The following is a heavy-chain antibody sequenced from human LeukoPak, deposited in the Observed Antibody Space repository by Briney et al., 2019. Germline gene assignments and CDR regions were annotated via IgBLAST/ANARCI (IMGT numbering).Heavy chain of an antibody. V-gene: IGHV3-15*01. Sequence: GGSLRLSCATSGFTFTSAWLSWVRQVPGKGLEWVGRIRPKTDAEATDYAAPVKGRFTVSRDDSKSTLYLQMNSLKTEDTAVYYCTTNLKWELRYYFDIWGQGTLVTVSS. CDR3: TTNLKWELRYYFDI. D-gene: IGHD1-26*01. CDR2: IRPKTDAEAT. J-gene: IGHJ4*02. CDR1: GFTFTSAW.